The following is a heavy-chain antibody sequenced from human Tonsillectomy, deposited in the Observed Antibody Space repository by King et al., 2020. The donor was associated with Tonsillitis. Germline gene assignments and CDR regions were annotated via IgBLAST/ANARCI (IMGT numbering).Heavy chain of an antibody. Sequence: VQLVESGGGLVQPGGSLRLSCSASGFTFSSYPMHWVRQAPGKGLEYVSVITSNGGSTYYADSVKGRFTISRDNSKNTLYLQMSSLRAEDTAVYYCVKYPSGENFDYWGQGTLVTVSS. J-gene: IGHJ4*02. CDR1: GFTFSSYP. V-gene: IGHV3-64D*06. CDR3: VKYPSGENFDY. CDR2: ITSNGGST.